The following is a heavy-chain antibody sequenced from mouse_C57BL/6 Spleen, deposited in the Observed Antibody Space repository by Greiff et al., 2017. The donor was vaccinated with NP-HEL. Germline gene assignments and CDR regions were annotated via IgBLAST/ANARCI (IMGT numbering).Heavy chain of an antibody. CDR3: ARRWLLRGAMDY. V-gene: IGHV1-55*01. CDR1: GYTFNSYW. J-gene: IGHJ4*01. Sequence: QVQLQQPGAELGKTGASVKMSCKASGYTFNSYWISWVKQRTGEGSEWRGEIYPGSGSTNYNEKFKSKATLTVDTSSSTAYMQLSSLTSEDSAVYYCARRWLLRGAMDYWGQGTSVTVSS. D-gene: IGHD2-3*01. CDR2: IYPGSGST.